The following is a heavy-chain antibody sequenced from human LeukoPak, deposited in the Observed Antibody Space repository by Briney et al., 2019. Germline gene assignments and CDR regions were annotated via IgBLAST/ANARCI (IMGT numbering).Heavy chain of an antibody. CDR3: AKGRYSSSWYYFDD. D-gene: IGHD6-13*01. CDR2: ISGGGGTT. CDR1: GXTFSNYV. J-gene: IGHJ4*02. Sequence: GGSLRLSCAASGXTFSNYVMTWVRQAPGKGREWVSAISGGGGTTHYADSVKGRFTISRDNSKNTLCLQMNSLRAEDTALYYCAKGRYSSSWYYFDDWGQGTLVTVSS. V-gene: IGHV3-23*01.